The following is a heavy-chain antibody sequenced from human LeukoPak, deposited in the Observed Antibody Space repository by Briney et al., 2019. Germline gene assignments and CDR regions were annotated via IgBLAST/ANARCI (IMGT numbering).Heavy chain of an antibody. D-gene: IGHD6-13*01. V-gene: IGHV4-39*07. Sequence: SETLSLTCTVSGGSISSSSYYWGWIRQPPGKGLEWIGSIYYSGSTYYNPSLKSRVTISVDTSKNQFSLMVNSVTAADTAVYYCARDQETSAAGTWWFDPWGQGTLVTVSS. J-gene: IGHJ5*02. CDR2: IYYSGST. CDR1: GGSISSSSYY. CDR3: ARDQETSAAGTWWFDP.